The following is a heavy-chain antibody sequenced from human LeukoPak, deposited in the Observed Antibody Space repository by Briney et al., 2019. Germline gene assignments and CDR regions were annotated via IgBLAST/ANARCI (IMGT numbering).Heavy chain of an antibody. CDR3: AGLGGGYSYYYYYMDV. CDR2: ISSSSSYI. D-gene: IGHD5-18*01. CDR1: GFTFSSYS. V-gene: IGHV3-21*01. J-gene: IGHJ6*03. Sequence: GGSLRLSCAASGFTFSSYSMNWVRQAPGKGLEWVSSISSSSSYIYYADSVKGRFTISRDNAKNSLYLQMNSLRAEDTAVYYCAGLGGGYSYYYYYMDVWGKGTTVTVSS.